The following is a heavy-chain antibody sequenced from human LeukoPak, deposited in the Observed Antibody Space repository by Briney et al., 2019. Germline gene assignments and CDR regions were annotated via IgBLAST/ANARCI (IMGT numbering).Heavy chain of an antibody. CDR3: ARDYGEWLVPSS. Sequence: SETLSLTCAVYGGSFSTYFWSWIRQAPGKGLEWIGEIRQSGGTNYNPSLKRRLTISVDTSKNQFSLKLNSVTAADTAVYYCARDYGEWLVPSSWGQGTVVTVSS. D-gene: IGHD6-19*01. V-gene: IGHV4-34*01. CDR1: GGSFSTYF. CDR2: IRQSGGT. J-gene: IGHJ5*02.